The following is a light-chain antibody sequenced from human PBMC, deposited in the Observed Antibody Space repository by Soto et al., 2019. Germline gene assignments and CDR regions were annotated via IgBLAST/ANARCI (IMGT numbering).Light chain of an antibody. J-gene: IGLJ2*01. CDR1: ISDVGTYNY. V-gene: IGLV2-14*01. CDR3: SSYTNRTTLVL. Sequence: QSALTQPASVSGSPGQSITISCTGTISDVGTYNYVSWYQQHPGKAPKLMIYEVRNRPSGVSNRFSGSKSGNTASLTISGLQAEDGADYYCSSYTNRTTLVLFGGGTQLTVL. CDR2: EVR.